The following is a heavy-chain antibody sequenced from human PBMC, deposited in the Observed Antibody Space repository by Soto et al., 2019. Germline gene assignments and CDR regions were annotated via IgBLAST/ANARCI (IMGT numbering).Heavy chain of an antibody. D-gene: IGHD4-17*01. CDR2: IYHSGST. CDR3: AREDYGDYALGAFDI. CDR1: SGSISSSNW. Sequence: SETLSLTCAVSSGSISSSNWWSWVRQPPGKGLEWIGEIYHSGSTNYNPSLKSRVTISVDKSKNQISLKLSSVTAADTAVYYCAREDYGDYALGAFDIWGQGTMVTVSS. V-gene: IGHV4-4*02. J-gene: IGHJ3*02.